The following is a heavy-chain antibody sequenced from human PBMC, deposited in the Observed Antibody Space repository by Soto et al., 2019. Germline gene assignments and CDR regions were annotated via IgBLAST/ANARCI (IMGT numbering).Heavy chain of an antibody. CDR1: GGTFSSYT. V-gene: IGHV1-69*04. CDR3: ARDNVEMATIKENYFDY. D-gene: IGHD5-12*01. J-gene: IGHJ4*02. Sequence: GXSVKVSCKASGGTFSSYTISWVRQAPGQGLEWMGRIIPILGIANYAQKFQGRVTITADKSTSTAYMELSSLRSEDTAVYYCARDNVEMATIKENYFDYWGQGTLVTVSS. CDR2: IIPILGIA.